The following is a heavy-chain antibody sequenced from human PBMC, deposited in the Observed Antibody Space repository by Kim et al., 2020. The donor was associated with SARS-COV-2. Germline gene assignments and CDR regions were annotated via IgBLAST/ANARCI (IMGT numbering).Heavy chain of an antibody. D-gene: IGHD5-18*01. Sequence: NPSHKSRVPISVDPSKNQFSLKLSSVTAADTAVYYCARRGYSYGYNWFDPWGQGTLVTVSS. V-gene: IGHV4-34*01. CDR3: ARRGYSYGYNWFDP. J-gene: IGHJ5*02.